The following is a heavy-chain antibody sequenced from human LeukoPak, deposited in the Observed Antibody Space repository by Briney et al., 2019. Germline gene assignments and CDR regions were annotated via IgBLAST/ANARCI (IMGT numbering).Heavy chain of an antibody. D-gene: IGHD3-3*01. CDR1: GFTFSSYW. J-gene: IGHJ6*02. CDR2: IKQDGSEK. CDR3: ARVYDFWSGYYLYYGMDV. Sequence: GGSLRLSCAASGFTFSSYWMSWVRQAPGKGLEWVANIKQDGSEKYYVDSVKGRFTISRDNAKNSLYLQMNSLRAEDTAVYYCARVYDFWSGYYLYYGMDVWGQGTTVTVSS. V-gene: IGHV3-7*03.